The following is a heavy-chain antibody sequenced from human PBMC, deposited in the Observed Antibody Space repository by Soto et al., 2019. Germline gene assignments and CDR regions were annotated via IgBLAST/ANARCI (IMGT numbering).Heavy chain of an antibody. CDR2: IRSKANSYAT. CDR3: TSRRGPGAFDY. J-gene: IGHJ4*02. Sequence: EVQLVESGGGLVQPGGSLKLSCAASGFTFSGSAMHWVRQASGKGLEWVGRIRSKANSYATAYAASVKGRFTISRDDSKNTAYLQMNSLKTEDTDVYYCTSRRGPGAFDYWGQGTLVTVSS. V-gene: IGHV3-73*01. D-gene: IGHD3-10*01. CDR1: GFTFSGSA.